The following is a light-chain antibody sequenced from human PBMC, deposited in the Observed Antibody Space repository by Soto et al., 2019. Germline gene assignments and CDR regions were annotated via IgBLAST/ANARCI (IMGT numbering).Light chain of an antibody. J-gene: IGKJ1*01. CDR3: QQYGSSHWT. Sequence: DIVLPQSPGTLSLSPGERATLSCRASQSVSSSYLAWYQKKPGQAPRLLIYGASSRATGIPARFSGSGSGTEFTLTISRLEPEDFAVYYCQQYGSSHWTFGQGTKVEIK. CDR2: GAS. V-gene: IGKV3-20*01. CDR1: QSVSSSY.